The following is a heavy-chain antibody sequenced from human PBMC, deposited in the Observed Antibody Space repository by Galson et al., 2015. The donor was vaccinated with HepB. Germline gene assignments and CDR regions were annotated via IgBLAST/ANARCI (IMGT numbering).Heavy chain of an antibody. V-gene: IGHV3-11*01. Sequence: SLRLSCAASGFTFSDYYMSWIRQAPGKGLEWVSYISSSGSTIYYADSVKGRFTISRDNAKNSLYLQMNSLRAEDTAVYYCARASHYDFWSGYADYWGQGTQVTVSS. CDR1: GFTFSDYY. J-gene: IGHJ4*02. CDR2: ISSSGSTI. CDR3: ARASHYDFWSGYADY. D-gene: IGHD3-3*01.